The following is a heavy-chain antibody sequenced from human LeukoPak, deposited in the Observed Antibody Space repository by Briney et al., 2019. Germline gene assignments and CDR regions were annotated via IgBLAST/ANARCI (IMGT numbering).Heavy chain of an antibody. V-gene: IGHV6-1*01. CDR1: GDSVSSDSAA. D-gene: IGHD6-13*01. Sequence: SQTLSLTCAISGDSVSSDSAAWNWIRQSPSRGLEWLGRTYYKSKWYNDYAVSLKSRITINPDTSKNQFSLQLDSVTPEDTAVYYCARDSSSWYYFDYWGQGTLVTVSS. J-gene: IGHJ4*02. CDR3: ARDSSSWYYFDY. CDR2: TYYKSKWYN.